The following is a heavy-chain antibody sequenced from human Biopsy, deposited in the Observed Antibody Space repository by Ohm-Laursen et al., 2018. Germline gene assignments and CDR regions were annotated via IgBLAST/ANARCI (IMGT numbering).Heavy chain of an antibody. CDR2: INPSGGT. V-gene: IGHV4-34*01. CDR1: DGSFSGYY. Sequence: GTLSLTCAVYDGSFSGYYWSWLRQSPGMGLEWIGEINPSGGTNYNPSLAGRVSISLDTSKIHLALKLSSVTAADTAVYYCASVAGPRTDYYYSNMDVWGRGTTVSVS. CDR3: ASVAGPRTDYYYSNMDV. D-gene: IGHD2-2*01. J-gene: IGHJ6*02.